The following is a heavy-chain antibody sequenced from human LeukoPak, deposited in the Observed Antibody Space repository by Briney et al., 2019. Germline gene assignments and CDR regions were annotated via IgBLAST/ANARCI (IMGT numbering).Heavy chain of an antibody. V-gene: IGHV3-48*04. CDR1: GFTFSSYS. CDR3: ARTRGEVPSHFDY. CDR2: ISSSGSTI. J-gene: IGHJ4*02. Sequence: GGSLRLSCAASGFTFSSYSMNWVRQAPGKGLEWVSYISSSGSTIYYADSVKGRFTISRDNAKNSLYLQMNSLRAEDTAVYYCARTRGEVPSHFDYWGQGTLVTVSS.